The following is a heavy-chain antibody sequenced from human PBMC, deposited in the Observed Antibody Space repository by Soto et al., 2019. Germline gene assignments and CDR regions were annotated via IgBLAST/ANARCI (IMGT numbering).Heavy chain of an antibody. CDR2: IYTSGST. Sequence: QVQLQESGPGLVKPSETLSLTCTVSGGSISSYYWSWIRQPAGKGLEWIGRIYTSGSTNYNPSLKSRVTMSVDTSKNQFSLKLSSVTAADTAVYYCARDSPDMITFGGVIVWFDPWGQGTLVTVSS. D-gene: IGHD3-16*02. J-gene: IGHJ5*02. V-gene: IGHV4-4*07. CDR1: GGSISSYY. CDR3: ARDSPDMITFGGVIVWFDP.